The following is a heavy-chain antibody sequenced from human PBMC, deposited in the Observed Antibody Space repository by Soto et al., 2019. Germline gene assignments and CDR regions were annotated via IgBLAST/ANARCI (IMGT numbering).Heavy chain of an antibody. J-gene: IGHJ4*02. V-gene: IGHV1-2*02. Sequence: ASVKVSCKASGYTFTGYYMHWVRQAPGQGLEWMGWINPNSGGTNYAQKFQGRVTMTRDTAIRTAYMEVSRLRSDDTAVYYCARGRASGSYYLLDYWGQGTLVTVSS. CDR1: GYTFTGYY. CDR2: INPNSGGT. CDR3: ARGRASGSYYLLDY. D-gene: IGHD3-10*01.